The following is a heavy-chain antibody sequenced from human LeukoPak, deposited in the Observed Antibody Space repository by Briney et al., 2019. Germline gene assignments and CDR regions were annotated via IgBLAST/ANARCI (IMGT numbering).Heavy chain of an antibody. CDR1: GFTFSSYG. D-gene: IGHD1-26*01. Sequence: GGSLRLSCAASGFTFSSYGMHWVRQAPGKGLEWVAFIGYDGSNKYYADSVKGRFTISRDNSKNTLYLQMNSLRAEDTAVYYCAKGSGRYQMLAYWGQGTQVTVSS. CDR2: IGYDGSNK. CDR3: AKGSGRYQMLAY. V-gene: IGHV3-30*02. J-gene: IGHJ4*02.